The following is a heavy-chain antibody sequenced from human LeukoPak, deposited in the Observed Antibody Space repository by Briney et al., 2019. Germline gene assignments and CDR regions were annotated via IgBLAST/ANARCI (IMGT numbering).Heavy chain of an antibody. CDR3: ARDRSGSGWPSDSYMDV. J-gene: IGHJ6*03. CDR2: ISSNGGST. V-gene: IGHV3-64*01. D-gene: IGHD6-19*01. CDR1: GFTFSSYA. Sequence: GGSLRLSCAASGFTFSSYAMHWVRQAPGKGLEYVSAISSNGGSTYYANSVKGRFTISRDNSKNTLYLQMGSLRAEDMAVYYCARDRSGSGWPSDSYMDVWGKGTAVTVSS.